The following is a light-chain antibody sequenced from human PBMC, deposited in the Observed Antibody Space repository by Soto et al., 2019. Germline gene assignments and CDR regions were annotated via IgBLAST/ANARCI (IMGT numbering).Light chain of an antibody. J-gene: IGKJ1*01. CDR1: QSIGDS. CDR2: DVS. V-gene: IGKV1-5*01. CDR3: QQYNNFSQT. Sequence: DIQMTQSPSTLSASVGDRVTITCLASQSIGDSLAWYQQKPGKAPYLLISDVSSLERGVPSRFSGSGSGTEFTLTISSLQPDDFATYYCQQYNNFSQTFGQGTKVDIK.